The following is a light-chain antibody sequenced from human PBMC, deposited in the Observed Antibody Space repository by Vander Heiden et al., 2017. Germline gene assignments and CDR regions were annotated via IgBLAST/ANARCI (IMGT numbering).Light chain of an antibody. V-gene: IGLV2-14*03. CDR2: DVS. CDR3: SSYTSSSIVV. CDR1: SSDVGGYNY. J-gene: IGLJ2*01. Sequence: QSALPQPASVSGSPGQSITISCTGTSSDVGGYNYVSWYQQHPGKAPKLMIYDVSNRPSGVSNRFSGSKSGNTASLTISGLQAEDEADYYCSSYTSSSIVVFGGGTKLTVL.